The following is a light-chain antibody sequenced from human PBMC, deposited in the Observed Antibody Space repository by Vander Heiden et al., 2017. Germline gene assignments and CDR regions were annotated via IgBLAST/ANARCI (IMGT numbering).Light chain of an antibody. J-gene: IGKJ2*01. CDR2: DAC. CDR1: QSVSSY. CDR3: QQRGNWPLST. V-gene: IGKV3-11*01. Sequence: EILMTQCTDTLSLSAGDRATIYCRASQSVSSYLAWYQQKPGQAPRLLIYDACNRASGIPPRWSGSGSGTEFTLTTSSLEPQDFAGDYDQQRGNWPLSTFGQGTKLEIK.